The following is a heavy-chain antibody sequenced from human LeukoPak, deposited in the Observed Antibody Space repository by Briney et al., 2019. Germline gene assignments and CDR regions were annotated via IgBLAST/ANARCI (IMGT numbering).Heavy chain of an antibody. Sequence: KPSETLSLTCTVSGGSISSYYWSWIRQPPGKGLEWIGYIYYSGSTNYNPSLKSRVTISVDTSKNQFSLRLTSVTAADTAVYYCARTGAVAGKWYFDLWGRGTLVTVSS. V-gene: IGHV4-59*01. D-gene: IGHD6-19*01. CDR1: GGSISSYY. CDR3: ARTGAVAGKWYFDL. J-gene: IGHJ2*01. CDR2: IYYSGST.